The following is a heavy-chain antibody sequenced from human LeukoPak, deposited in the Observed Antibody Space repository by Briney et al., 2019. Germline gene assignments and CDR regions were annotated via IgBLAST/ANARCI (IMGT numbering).Heavy chain of an antibody. V-gene: IGHV3-64D*06. CDR1: GFTFSSYA. CDR2: ISSNGGST. D-gene: IGHD2-15*01. Sequence: GGSLRLSCSASGFTFSSYAMYWVRQAPGKGLEYVSAISSNGGSTYYADSVKGRFTISRDNSKNTLYLQMSSPRAEDTAVYYCVKDLIRLVAAATEEYFQHWGQGTLVTVSS. J-gene: IGHJ1*01. CDR3: VKDLIRLVAAATEEYFQH.